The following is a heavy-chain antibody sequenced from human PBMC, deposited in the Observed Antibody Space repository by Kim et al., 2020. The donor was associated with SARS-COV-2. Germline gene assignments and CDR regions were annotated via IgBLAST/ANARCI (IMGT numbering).Heavy chain of an antibody. J-gene: IGHJ4*02. CDR2: IFYTGRT. CDR3: ARGSTFYYDAGTYFKPWGYFDF. V-gene: IGHV4-59*01. CDR1: GASISGYY. Sequence: SETLSLTCTVSGASISGYYWGWIRQPPGKGLEYIGYIFYTGRTNYNPPLKSRVTISFDKSKNQFSLLLNSVTAADTAAYYCARGSTFYYDAGTYFKPWGYFDFWGRGTLVTVSS. D-gene: IGHD3-10*01.